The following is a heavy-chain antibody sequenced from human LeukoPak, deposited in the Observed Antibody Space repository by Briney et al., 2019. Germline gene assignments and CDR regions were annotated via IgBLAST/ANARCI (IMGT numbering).Heavy chain of an antibody. CDR1: SGSISSGGYY. D-gene: IGHD2-2*01. V-gene: IGHV4-31*03. Sequence: PSQTLSLTCTVSSGSISSGGYYWSWIRQHPGKGLEWIGYIYYSGSTYYNPSLKSRVTISVDTSKNQFSLKLSSVTAADTAVYYCARAGYCSSTSCRRKTPFDYWGQGTLVTVSS. CDR3: ARAGYCSSTSCRRKTPFDY. CDR2: IYYSGST. J-gene: IGHJ4*02.